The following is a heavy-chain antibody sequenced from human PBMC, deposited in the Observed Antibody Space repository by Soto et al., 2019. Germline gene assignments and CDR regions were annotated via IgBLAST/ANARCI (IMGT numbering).Heavy chain of an antibody. D-gene: IGHD6-19*01. CDR3: ARGLVAGTWDYYYGMDV. V-gene: IGHV3-21*01. CDR2: ISSSSSYI. J-gene: IGHJ6*02. CDR1: GFTFSSYS. Sequence: EVQLVESGGGLVKPGGSLRLSCAASGFTFSSYSMNWVRQAPGKGLEWVSSISSSSSYIYYADSVKGRFTISRDNAKNSLYLQMNSLRAEDTAVYYWARGLVAGTWDYYYGMDVWGQGTTVTVSS.